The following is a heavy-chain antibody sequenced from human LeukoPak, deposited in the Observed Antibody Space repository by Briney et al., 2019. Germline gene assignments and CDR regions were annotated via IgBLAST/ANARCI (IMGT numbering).Heavy chain of an antibody. D-gene: IGHD3-10*01. Sequence: SETLSLTCAVYGGSFSGYYWSWIRQPPGKGLEWIGEINHSGSTNYNPSLKSRVTISVDTSKNQFSLKLSSVTAADTAVYYCAPLWFGELLPNFDYWGQGTLVTVSS. CDR1: GGSFSGYY. CDR3: APLWFGELLPNFDY. V-gene: IGHV4-34*01. J-gene: IGHJ4*02. CDR2: INHSGST.